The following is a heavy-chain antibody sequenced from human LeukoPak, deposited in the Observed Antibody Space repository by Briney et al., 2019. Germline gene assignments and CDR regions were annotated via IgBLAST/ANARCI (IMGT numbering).Heavy chain of an antibody. Sequence: GGSLRLSCEASGFTFSDPYMSWIRQAPGKGLECLSYISGSGTDINYADSVRGRFTISRDNAKNLLYLQMNDLRVEDTAVYYCASTDTAKSDFDYWGQGTLVTVSS. V-gene: IGHV3-11*04. CDR1: GFTFSDPY. CDR2: ISGSGTDI. D-gene: IGHD5-18*01. J-gene: IGHJ4*02. CDR3: ASTDTAKSDFDY.